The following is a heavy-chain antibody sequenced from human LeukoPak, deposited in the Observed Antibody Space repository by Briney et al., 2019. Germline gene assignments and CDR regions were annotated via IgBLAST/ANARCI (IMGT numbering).Heavy chain of an antibody. V-gene: IGHV4-59*01. CDR2: IYYSGST. D-gene: IGHD3-22*01. CDR1: GGSISSDY. Sequence: PSETLSLTCTVSGGSISSDYWSWIRQPPGKGLEWIGYIYYSGSTNYNPSLKSRVTISVDTSRNQFSLKLSSVTAADTAVYYCARVNYDSSGYNFNYWGQGTLVTVSS. J-gene: IGHJ4*02. CDR3: ARVNYDSSGYNFNY.